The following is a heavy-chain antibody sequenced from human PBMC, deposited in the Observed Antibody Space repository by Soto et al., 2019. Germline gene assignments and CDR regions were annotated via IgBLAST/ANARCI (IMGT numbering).Heavy chain of an antibody. J-gene: IGHJ3*02. V-gene: IGHV3-7*03. CDR2: IEQDGSEK. Sequence: PGGSLRLSCAASGFTFSSYCMSWVRQAPGKGLEWVANIEQDGSEKYYVYSVRGRFTISRDNAKNALYLQMNSMRAEDTAVYYCARETADGSAGSSYSGNGFDIWGQGTMVTVSS. D-gene: IGHD2-15*01. CDR3: ARETADGSAGSSYSGNGFDI. CDR1: GFTFSSYC.